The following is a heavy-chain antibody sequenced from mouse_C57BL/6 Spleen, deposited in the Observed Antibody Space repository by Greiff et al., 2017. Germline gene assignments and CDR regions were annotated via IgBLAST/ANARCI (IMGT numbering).Heavy chain of an antibody. CDR3: AREGGDDGYYGY. V-gene: IGHV1-64*01. Sequence: QVQLQQPGAELVKPGASVKLSCKASGYTFTSYWMHWVKQRPGQGLEWIGMIHPNSGSTNYNEKFKSKATLTVDKSSSTAYMQLSSLTSEDSAVYYCAREGGDDGYYGYWGQGTTLTVSS. D-gene: IGHD2-3*01. CDR1: GYTFTSYW. J-gene: IGHJ2*01. CDR2: IHPNSGST.